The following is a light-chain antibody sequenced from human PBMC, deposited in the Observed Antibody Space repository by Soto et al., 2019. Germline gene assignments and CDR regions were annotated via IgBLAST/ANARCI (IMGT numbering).Light chain of an antibody. Sequence: EIVMTQSPATLSVSPGKRVTLSCRASQSINYNLAWYQQKPGQAPRLLIQGASTRATGIPVRFSGSGSGTEFTLTISSLQSEDFAVYYCQQYKNWYTFGQGTKLEIK. CDR2: GAS. V-gene: IGKV3-15*01. J-gene: IGKJ2*01. CDR1: QSINYN. CDR3: QQYKNWYT.